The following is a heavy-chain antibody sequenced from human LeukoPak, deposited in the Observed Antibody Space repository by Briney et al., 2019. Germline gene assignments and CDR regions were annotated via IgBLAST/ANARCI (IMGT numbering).Heavy chain of an antibody. J-gene: IGHJ4*02. Sequence: GESLKISCKASGYSFVGYGITWVRQAPGQGLEWMGWFNPENGNTNYAQKVQGRVTMTADTSTSTSYMELRSLRSDDTAVYYCARDPPEYGDYADYWGQGTLVTVSS. D-gene: IGHD4-17*01. CDR1: GYSFVGYG. CDR2: FNPENGNT. CDR3: ARDPPEYGDYADY. V-gene: IGHV1-18*01.